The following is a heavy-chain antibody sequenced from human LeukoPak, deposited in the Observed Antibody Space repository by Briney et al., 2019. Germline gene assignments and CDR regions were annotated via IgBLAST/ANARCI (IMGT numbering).Heavy chain of an antibody. D-gene: IGHD1-26*01. CDR1: GFTFSSSA. CDR2: IYSSGRT. V-gene: IGHV3-53*01. J-gene: IGHJ4*02. CDR3: ERDPSGTYWDH. Sequence: GSLRLSCAASGFTFSSSAMSWVRQAPGKGLEWVSVIYSSGRTYYADSVKGRFTISRDDSKNTLFLQMNSLRADDTAVYYCERDPSGTYWDHWGQGTLATVSS.